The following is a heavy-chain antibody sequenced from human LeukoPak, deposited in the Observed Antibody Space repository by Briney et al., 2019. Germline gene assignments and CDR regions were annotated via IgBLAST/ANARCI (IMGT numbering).Heavy chain of an antibody. Sequence: PSETLSLTCTVPGGSISSHYWSWIRQPPGKGLEWIGYIYYSGSTNYNPSLKSRVTISVDTSKNQFSPKLSSVTAADTAVYYCARKANYYDSSGQFDYWGQGTLVTVSS. J-gene: IGHJ4*02. CDR3: ARKANYYDSSGQFDY. V-gene: IGHV4-59*11. D-gene: IGHD3-22*01. CDR2: IYYSGST. CDR1: GGSISSHY.